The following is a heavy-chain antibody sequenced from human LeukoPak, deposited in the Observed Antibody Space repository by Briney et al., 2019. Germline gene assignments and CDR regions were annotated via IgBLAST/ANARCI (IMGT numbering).Heavy chain of an antibody. CDR1: GDSISSGAYY. CDR3: ARVFTNSSPYYFDY. D-gene: IGHD4-23*01. J-gene: IGHJ4*02. Sequence: SETLSLTCTVPGDSISSGAYYWSWVRQHPGKGLEWIGYIYYSGSTYYNPSLKSRLTISVDTSKNQFSLKLSSVTAADTAVYYCARVFTNSSPYYFDYWGQGTLVTVSS. CDR2: IYYSGST. V-gene: IGHV4-31*03.